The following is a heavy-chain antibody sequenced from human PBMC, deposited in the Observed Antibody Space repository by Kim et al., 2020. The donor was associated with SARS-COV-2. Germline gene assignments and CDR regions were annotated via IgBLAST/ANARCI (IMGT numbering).Heavy chain of an antibody. Sequence: TLSADSVKDRFPISRDNCKNTLYLQMNRLGADDTAVYYCAMRLAARAMDGWGQGTTGTVSS. J-gene: IGHJ6*02. CDR2: T. D-gene: IGHD6-6*01. CDR3: AMRLAARAMDG. V-gene: IGHV3-23*01.